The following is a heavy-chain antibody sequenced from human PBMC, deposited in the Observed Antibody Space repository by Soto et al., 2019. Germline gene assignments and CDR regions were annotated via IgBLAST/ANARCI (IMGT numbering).Heavy chain of an antibody. CDR3: SRSYCSSTSCLNWFDP. D-gene: IGHD2-2*01. V-gene: IGHV1-3*01. J-gene: IGHJ5*02. Sequence: ASVKVSCKASEYTFTSYAMHWVRQAPGQRLEWMGWINAGNGNTKCSQKFQGRVTITRDTSASTAYMELSSLRSEDTAVYYCSRSYCSSTSCLNWFDPWGQGTLVTVSS. CDR1: EYTFTSYA. CDR2: INAGNGNT.